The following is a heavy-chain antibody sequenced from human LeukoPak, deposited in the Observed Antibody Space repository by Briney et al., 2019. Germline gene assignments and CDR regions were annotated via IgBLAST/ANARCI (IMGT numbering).Heavy chain of an antibody. J-gene: IGHJ5*02. D-gene: IGHD2-2*01. CDR2: IYYSGST. CDR3: ARVPGRYCSSTSCINWFDP. CDR1: GGSISSGGYY. Sequence: PSQTLSLTSTVSGGSISSGGYYWSWIRQHPGKGLEWIGYIYYSGSTYYNPSLKSRVTISVDTSKNQFSLKLSSVTAADTAVYYCARVPGRYCSSTSCINWFDPWGQGTLVTVSS. V-gene: IGHV4-31*03.